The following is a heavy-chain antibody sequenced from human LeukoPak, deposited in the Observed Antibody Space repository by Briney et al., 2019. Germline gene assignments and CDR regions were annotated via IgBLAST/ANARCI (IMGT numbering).Heavy chain of an antibody. Sequence: PGGSLRLSCAASGFTFSSYGMHWVRQAPGKGLEWVAFIRYDGSNKYYADSVKGRLTISRDNSKNTLYLQMNSLRAEDTALYYCAKDVYSSSWYAPDYWGQGTLVTVSS. CDR3: AKDVYSSSWYAPDY. CDR2: IRYDGSNK. V-gene: IGHV3-30*02. CDR1: GFTFSSYG. J-gene: IGHJ4*02. D-gene: IGHD6-13*01.